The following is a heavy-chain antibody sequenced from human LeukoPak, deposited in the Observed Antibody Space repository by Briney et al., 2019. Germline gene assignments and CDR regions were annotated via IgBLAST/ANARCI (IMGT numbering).Heavy chain of an antibody. D-gene: IGHD2-2*01. Sequence: ASVKVSCKASGYTFTSNYMHWVRQAPGQGLEWMGIIHPSGGDTNYAQKFQGRVAMTRDTSTSTVYMELSSLRSEDTAIYYCARDCSSTRCQGPVFDNWGQGTLVTVSS. CDR1: GYTFTSNY. CDR2: IHPSGGDT. V-gene: IGHV1-46*01. CDR3: ARDCSSTRCQGPVFDN. J-gene: IGHJ4*02.